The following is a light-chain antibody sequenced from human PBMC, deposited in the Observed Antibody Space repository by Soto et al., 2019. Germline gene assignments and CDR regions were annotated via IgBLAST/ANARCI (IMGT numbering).Light chain of an antibody. CDR2: GAS. J-gene: IGKJ4*01. CDR3: QHYNNRPLT. Sequence: EIVMTQSPATLSVSPGERATLSCRASQTVNNNLAWYQQKPGQAPRLHIYGASARATGIPARYSVSRAGTEFTLTISSLQSEDSAVYYCQHYNNRPLTFGGGTKVEIK. CDR1: QTVNNN. V-gene: IGKV3-15*01.